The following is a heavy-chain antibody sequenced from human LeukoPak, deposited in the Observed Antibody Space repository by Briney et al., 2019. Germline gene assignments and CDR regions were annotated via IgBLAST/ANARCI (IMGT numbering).Heavy chain of an antibody. J-gene: IGHJ3*01. CDR2: IYYSGST. CDR1: GGSISSGDYY. V-gene: IGHV4-30-4*01. Sequence: PSETLSLTCTVSGGSISSGDYYWSWIRQPPGKGLEWIRYIYYSGSTYYNPSLKSRVTISVDKSKNQFSLKLSSVTAADTAVYYCARLQRITMNAFDVWGQGTMVTVSS. CDR3: ARLQRITMNAFDV. D-gene: IGHD3-22*01.